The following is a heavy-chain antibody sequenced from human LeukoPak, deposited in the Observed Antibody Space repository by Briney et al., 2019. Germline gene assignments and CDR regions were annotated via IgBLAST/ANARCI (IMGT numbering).Heavy chain of an antibody. CDR2: ISSSSSYI. V-gene: IGHV3-21*01. J-gene: IGHJ4*02. CDR1: GFTFDSYT. CDR3: ARSTAGYEYGDF. D-gene: IGHD3-16*01. Sequence: PGGSLRLSCAASGFTFDSYTMNWVRQAPGKGLEWVSSISSSSSYIYYADSVKGRFTIPRDNAKNSLSLQMNSLRAEDTAVYYCARSTAGYEYGDFWGQGTLVTVSS.